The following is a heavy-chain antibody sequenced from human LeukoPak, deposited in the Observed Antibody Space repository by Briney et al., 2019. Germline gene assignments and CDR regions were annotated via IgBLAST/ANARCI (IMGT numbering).Heavy chain of an antibody. V-gene: IGHV3-74*01. CDR3: AREIITSGHHYFDY. J-gene: IGHJ4*02. Sequence: PGESLRLSCAASGFPLSTYWMHWVRQAPGKGLMWVSRMNSDGSSTTYADSVKGRFTISRDNAKNTLYLQMKSLRAEDTALYYCAREIITSGHHYFDYWGQGTLITVSS. D-gene: IGHD1-14*01. CDR1: GFPLSTYW. CDR2: MNSDGSST.